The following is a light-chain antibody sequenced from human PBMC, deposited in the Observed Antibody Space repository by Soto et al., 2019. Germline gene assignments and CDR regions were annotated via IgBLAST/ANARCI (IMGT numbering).Light chain of an antibody. CDR3: CSYARGSTLV. CDR1: SSDVGSYNL. J-gene: IGLJ3*02. V-gene: IGLV2-23*01. Sequence: QSALTQPASVSGSPGQSITISCTGTSSDVGSYNLVSWYQQHPGKAPKLMIYEDSKRPSGVSNRFFGSKSGNTASLTISGLHAEDEADYFCCSYARGSTLVFGGRTKLTVL. CDR2: EDS.